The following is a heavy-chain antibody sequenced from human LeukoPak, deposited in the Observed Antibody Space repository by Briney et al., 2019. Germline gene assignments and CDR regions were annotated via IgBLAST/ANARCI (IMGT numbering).Heavy chain of an antibody. Sequence: GGSLRLSCAASGFTFSSYSMNWVRQAPGKGLEWVAVMSYDGSDIHYTDSVKGRFTISRDNSKNTLYLQMNSLRTEGTALYYCARDALGAIDYWGQGTLVTVSS. V-gene: IGHV3-30*05. CDR1: GFTFSSYS. CDR3: ARDALGAIDY. D-gene: IGHD3-3*01. J-gene: IGHJ4*02. CDR2: MSYDGSDI.